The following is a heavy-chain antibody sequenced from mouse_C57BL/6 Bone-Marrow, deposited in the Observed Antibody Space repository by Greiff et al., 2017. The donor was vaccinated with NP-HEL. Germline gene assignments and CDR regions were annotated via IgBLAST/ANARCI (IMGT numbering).Heavy chain of an antibody. CDR2: IRSKSNNYAT. D-gene: IGHD1-3*01. J-gene: IGHJ4*01. Sequence: DVKLVESGGGLVQPKGSLKLSCAASGFSFNTYAMNWVRQAPGKGLEWVARIRSKSNNYATYYADSVKDRFTISRDDSESMLYLQMNNLKTEDTAMYYCVRQRYRGDAMDYWGQGTSVTVSS. CDR3: VRQRYRGDAMDY. V-gene: IGHV10-1*01. CDR1: GFSFNTYA.